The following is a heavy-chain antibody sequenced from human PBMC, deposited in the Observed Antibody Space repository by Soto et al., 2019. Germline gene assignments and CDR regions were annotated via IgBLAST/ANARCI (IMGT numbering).Heavy chain of an antibody. J-gene: IGHJ6*02. D-gene: IGHD5-18*01. CDR3: AFIFSGRYSYGFNHYAIDA. CDR1: GCSISSSSYY. CDR2: IFYSGTT. Sequence: SGTLSLTCTVPGCSISSSSYYWGWIRQPPGKGLEWIGSIFYSGTTYYNPSLKSRVTISVDTSKNQFSLKLSSVTAADTAVYYCAFIFSGRYSYGFNHYAIDAWGPWTTVT. V-gene: IGHV4-39*01.